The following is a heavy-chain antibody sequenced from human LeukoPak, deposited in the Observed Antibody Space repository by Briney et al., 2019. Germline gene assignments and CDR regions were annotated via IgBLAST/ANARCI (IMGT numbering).Heavy chain of an antibody. V-gene: IGHV4-4*07. Sequence: SETLSVTCTVSGGSLNSYYWRWLRQPAAKGLAWIGRIYSSGSTNYNPSLKSRVTISVDTSKNQFSLKLSSVTAADTAVYYCARHHYYYGMDVWGQGTTVTVSS. CDR2: IYSSGST. CDR1: GGSLNSYY. J-gene: IGHJ6*02. CDR3: ARHHYYYGMDV.